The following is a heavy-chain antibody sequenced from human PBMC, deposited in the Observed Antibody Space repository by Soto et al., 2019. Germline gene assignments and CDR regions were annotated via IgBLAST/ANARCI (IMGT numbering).Heavy chain of an antibody. CDR3: AKDLRLVGGGFDY. CDR1: GFTFDDYA. V-gene: IGHV3-9*01. J-gene: IGHJ4*02. D-gene: IGHD2-8*02. CDR2: IRWNGVII. Sequence: EVQLVESGGGMIQPGRSLTLSCAASGFTFDDYAMHWVRQAPGKGLEWVSGIRWNGVIIDYADSVKGRFIITRDNAKNSLYLQMNNLKTDDTAFYYCAKDLRLVGGGFDYWGRGTLVTVSS.